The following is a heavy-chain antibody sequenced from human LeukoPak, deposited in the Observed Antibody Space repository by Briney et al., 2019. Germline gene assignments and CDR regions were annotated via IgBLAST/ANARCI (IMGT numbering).Heavy chain of an antibody. V-gene: IGHV4-39*01. CDR2: IYYSGST. CDR3: ARHKGRVTTGFDS. Sequence: PSETLSLTCTVSGGSISRGGDYWGWLRQPPGKGWEWIGRIYYSGSTYYNSSLKRRVTLSVDTSKNQFSLKLISVTAADTAVYYCARHKGRVTTGFDSWGQRTLVTVSS. CDR1: GGSISRGGDY. J-gene: IGHJ4*02. D-gene: IGHD4-11*01.